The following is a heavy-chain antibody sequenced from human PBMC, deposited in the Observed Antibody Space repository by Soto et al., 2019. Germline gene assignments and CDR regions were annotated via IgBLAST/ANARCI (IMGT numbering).Heavy chain of an antibody. CDR2: IYHSGST. CDR3: ASLHYWSDTYYYYGMDV. Sequence: LETLSITRAVYGGSISSTNWWSWVRKPPGKGLEWIGEIYHSGSTNYNPSLKSRVTISVDKSKNQFSLKLSSVTAADTAVYYCASLHYWSDTYYYYGMDVWGQGTTVTVSS. CDR1: GGSISSTNW. V-gene: IGHV4-4*02. D-gene: IGHD5-18*01. J-gene: IGHJ6*02.